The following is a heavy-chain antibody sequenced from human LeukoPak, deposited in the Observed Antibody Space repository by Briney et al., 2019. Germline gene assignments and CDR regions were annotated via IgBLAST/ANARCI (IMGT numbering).Heavy chain of an antibody. V-gene: IGHV1-8*01. D-gene: IGHD3-22*01. Sequence: ASVKVSCKASGYTFTRYDINWVRQTTGQGLEWMGWMNPNSGNTGYAQRFQGRVTMTRNTSISTAYMELSRLRSEDTAVYYCARGSTDSSGYYVNFDHWGQGTLVTVSS. CDR2: MNPNSGNT. J-gene: IGHJ4*02. CDR3: ARGSTDSSGYYVNFDH. CDR1: GYTFTRYD.